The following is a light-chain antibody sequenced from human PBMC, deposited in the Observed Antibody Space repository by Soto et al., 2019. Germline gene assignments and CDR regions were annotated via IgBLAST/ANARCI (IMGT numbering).Light chain of an antibody. V-gene: IGLV2-8*01. CDR1: SSDVGGYNY. CDR2: EVS. CDR3: CSYAGSNNFTV. Sequence: QSALTHPPSASGSPGQSVTISCTGTSSDVGGYNYVSWYQHHPGKAPKFIIYEVSQRPSGVPDRFSGSKSGNTASLTVSGLQTEDEADYYCCSYAGSNNFTVFGGGTKLTVL. J-gene: IGLJ2*01.